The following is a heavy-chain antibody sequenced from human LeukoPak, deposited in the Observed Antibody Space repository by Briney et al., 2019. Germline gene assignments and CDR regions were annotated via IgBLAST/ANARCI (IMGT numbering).Heavy chain of an antibody. J-gene: IGHJ6*02. CDR3: ARDRDVPAIGMDV. CDR1: GFTFSSYT. Sequence: GGSLRLSCAASGFTFSSYTMNWVRQAPGKGLEWVSCISSSSSYMYYADAVKGRFTISRDNAKNSLYLQLNRLRAEDTAVYYCARDRDVPAIGMDVWGQGTTVTVSS. V-gene: IGHV3-21*06. CDR2: ISSSSSYM.